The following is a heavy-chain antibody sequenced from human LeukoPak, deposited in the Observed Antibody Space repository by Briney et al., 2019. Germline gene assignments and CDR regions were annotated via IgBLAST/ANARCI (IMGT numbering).Heavy chain of an antibody. J-gene: IGHJ6*03. D-gene: IGHD3-10*01. CDR1: GVSISSGSHY. Sequence: SETLSLTCTVSGVSISSGSHYWTWIRQPAGKGLEWIGRFYYSGRINSNPSLRSRLTMSVDTSRNQFSLNLSSVTAADTAVYYCASVRRSGELSSPYFYMDVWGKGTTVTVSS. CDR3: ASVRRSGELSSPYFYMDV. V-gene: IGHV4-61*02. CDR2: FYYSGRI.